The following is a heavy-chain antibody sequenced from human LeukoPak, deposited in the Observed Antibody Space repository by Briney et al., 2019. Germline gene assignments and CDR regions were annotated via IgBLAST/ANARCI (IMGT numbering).Heavy chain of an antibody. D-gene: IGHD2-2*01. CDR3: ARYKRYCSSTSCYVNWFDP. Sequence: SETLSLTCTVSGGSISSSGYYWGWIRQPPGKGLEWIGSIYYSGSTYYNPSLKSRVTISVDTSKNQFSLKLSSVTAADTAVYYCARYKRYCSSTSCYVNWFDPWGQGTLVTVSS. CDR2: IYYSGST. J-gene: IGHJ5*02. CDR1: GGSISSSGYY. V-gene: IGHV4-39*01.